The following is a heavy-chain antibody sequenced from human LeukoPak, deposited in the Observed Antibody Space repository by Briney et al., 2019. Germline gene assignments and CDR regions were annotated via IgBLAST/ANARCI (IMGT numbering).Heavy chain of an antibody. J-gene: IGHJ6*03. CDR3: ARDQPYMDV. Sequence: SETLSLTCTVSGYSISSGYYWVWIRQPPGKGLEWIGCTYHSGTTYYNPSLKSRITISVDTSKNQFSLNLNSVTAADTALYYCARDQPYMDVWGKGTTVTVSS. V-gene: IGHV4-38-2*02. CDR1: GYSISSGYY. CDR2: TYHSGTT.